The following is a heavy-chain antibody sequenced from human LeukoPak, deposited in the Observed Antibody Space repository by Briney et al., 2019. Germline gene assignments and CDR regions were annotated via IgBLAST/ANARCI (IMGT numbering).Heavy chain of an antibody. CDR3: AKDFTVRGVKFDY. D-gene: IGHD3-10*01. J-gene: IGHJ4*02. V-gene: IGHV3-23*01. CDR1: GLTFSSYA. CDR2: ISGGGGVT. Sequence: PGGSLRLSCAASGLTFSSYAMNWVRQAPGKGLEWVSAISGGGGVTYYADSVKGRFTISRDNSKNTLYLQMNSLRAEDTAVYYCAKDFTVRGVKFDYWGQGTLVTVSS.